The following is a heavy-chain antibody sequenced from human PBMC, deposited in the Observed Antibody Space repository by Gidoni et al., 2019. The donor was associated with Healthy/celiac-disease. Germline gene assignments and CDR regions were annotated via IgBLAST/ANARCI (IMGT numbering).Heavy chain of an antibody. V-gene: IGHV1-46*03. Sequence: QVPLVQSGAEVKKPAASVQVSCKASGYTFTSYYMHWVRQAPGQGLEWMGIINPSGGSTSYAQKFQGRVTMTRDTSTSTVYMELSSLRSEDTAVYYCARVDSGSYYVGYFDYWGQGTLVTVSS. CDR1: GYTFTSYY. J-gene: IGHJ4*02. D-gene: IGHD1-26*01. CDR2: INPSGGST. CDR3: ARVDSGSYYVGYFDY.